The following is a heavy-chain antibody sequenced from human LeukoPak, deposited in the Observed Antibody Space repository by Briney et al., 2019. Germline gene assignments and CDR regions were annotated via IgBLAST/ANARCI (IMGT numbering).Heavy chain of an antibody. CDR2: ISYDGSNK. D-gene: IGHD3-9*01. Sequence: GGSLRLSCAASGFTFSSYGMHWVRQAPGKGLEWVAVISYDGSNKYYADSVKGRFTISRDDSKSIAYLQMDSLKTEDTGTYYCTRSISPWGQGTLVTVSS. V-gene: IGHV3-30*03. J-gene: IGHJ5*02. CDR1: GFTFSSYG. CDR3: TRSISP.